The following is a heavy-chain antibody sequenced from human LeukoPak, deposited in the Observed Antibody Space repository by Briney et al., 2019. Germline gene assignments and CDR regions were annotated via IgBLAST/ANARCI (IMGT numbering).Heavy chain of an antibody. V-gene: IGHV3-74*01. CDR1: GFTFSSYW. Sequence: GGSLRLSCAASGFTFSSYWMHWVRQAPGKGLVWVSRINSDGSSTSYADSVKGRFTISRDNAKNTLYLQMNSLRAEDTAVYYCARRDSSSGWDYWGQGTLVTVSS. CDR2: INSDGSST. CDR3: ARRDSSSGWDY. J-gene: IGHJ4*02. D-gene: IGHD6-19*01.